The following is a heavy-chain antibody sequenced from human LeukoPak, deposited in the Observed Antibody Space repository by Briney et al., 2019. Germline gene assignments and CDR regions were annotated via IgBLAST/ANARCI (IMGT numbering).Heavy chain of an antibody. CDR1: GFTFSSYS. CDR2: ISSSSSTI. CDR3: AKDNEWLVPYYFDY. D-gene: IGHD6-19*01. Sequence: GGSLRLSCAASGFTFSSYSMNWVRQAPGKGLEWVSYISSSSSTIYYADSVKGRFTISRDNSKNTLYLQMNSLRAEDTAVYYCAKDNEWLVPYYFDYWGQGTLVTVSS. J-gene: IGHJ4*02. V-gene: IGHV3-48*01.